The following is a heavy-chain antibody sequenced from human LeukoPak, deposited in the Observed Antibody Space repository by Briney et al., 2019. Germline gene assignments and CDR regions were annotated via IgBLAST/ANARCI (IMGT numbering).Heavy chain of an antibody. CDR2: IYYSGST. J-gene: IGHJ2*01. CDR1: GGSISSYY. Sequence: SETLSLTCTVSGGSISSYYWSWIRQPPGKGLEWIGYIYYSGSTNYNPSLKSRVTISVDTSKNQFSLKLSSVTAADTAVYYCARDIVVVPAAPKDWYFDLWGRGTLVTVSS. D-gene: IGHD2-2*01. V-gene: IGHV4-59*12. CDR3: ARDIVVVPAAPKDWYFDL.